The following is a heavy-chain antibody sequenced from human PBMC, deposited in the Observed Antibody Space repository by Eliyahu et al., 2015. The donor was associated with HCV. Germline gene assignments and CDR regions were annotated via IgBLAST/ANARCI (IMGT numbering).Heavy chain of an antibody. CDR1: GFTXXDYA. CDR3: AKDAYYDSSGYLDY. D-gene: IGHD3-22*01. V-gene: IGHV3-9*01. Sequence: EVQLVESGGGLVQPGRSLXXSXAASGFTXXDYAMHWXRQAPGKGLEWVSGISWNSGSIGYADSVKGRFTISRDNAKNSLYLQMNSLRAEDTALYYCAKDAYYDSSGYLDYWGQGTLVTVSS. CDR2: ISWNSGSI. J-gene: IGHJ4*02.